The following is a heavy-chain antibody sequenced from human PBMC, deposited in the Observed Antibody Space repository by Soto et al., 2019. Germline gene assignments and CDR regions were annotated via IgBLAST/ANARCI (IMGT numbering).Heavy chain of an antibody. D-gene: IGHD3-16*01. CDR2: INRRGVT. J-gene: IGHJ4*02. CDR3: ARDAAEINSYYIDF. Sequence: GPLRHSCRAAECDFIRHDVNYVSKAPGKGLEWIAYINRRGVTHYADSVEGRFTISRDNAQNSLFLQMLSLRDEDTAVYYCARDAAEINSYYIDFWGQGALVTLSS. CDR1: ECDFIRHD. V-gene: IGHV3-48*02.